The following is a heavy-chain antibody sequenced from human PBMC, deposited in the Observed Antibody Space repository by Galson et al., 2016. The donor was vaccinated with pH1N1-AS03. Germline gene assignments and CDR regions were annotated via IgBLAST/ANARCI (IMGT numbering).Heavy chain of an antibody. J-gene: IGHJ4*02. D-gene: IGHD2-8*01. CDR2: IYPLDSDI. V-gene: IGHV5-51*01. CDR3: ARHMGNSWHDGLDF. Sequence: QSGAEVKKPGESLKISCKGSRASFTNHWIAWVRQMTGEGLEWMAIIYPLDSDIRYSPSFQGQVTISADMSISTAYLEWSSLKASDTAIYYCARHMGNSWHDGLDFWGPGTLVTVSS. CDR1: RASFTNHW.